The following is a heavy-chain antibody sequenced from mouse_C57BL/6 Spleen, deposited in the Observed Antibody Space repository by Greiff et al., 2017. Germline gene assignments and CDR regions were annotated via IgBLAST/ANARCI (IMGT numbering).Heavy chain of an antibody. J-gene: IGHJ4*01. CDR3: ARSAYYSNYDAMDY. D-gene: IGHD2-5*01. CDR2: INPYNGGT. Sequence: DVQLQESGPVLVKPGASVKMSCKASGYTFTDYYMNWVKQSHGKSLEWIGVINPYNGGTSYNQKFKGKATLTVDKSSSTAYMELNSLTSEDSAVYYCARSAYYSNYDAMDYWGQGTSVTVSS. V-gene: IGHV1-19*01. CDR1: GYTFTDYY.